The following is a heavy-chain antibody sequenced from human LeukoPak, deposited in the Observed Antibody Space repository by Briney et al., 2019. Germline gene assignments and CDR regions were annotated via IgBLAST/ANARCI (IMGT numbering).Heavy chain of an antibody. J-gene: IGHJ6*03. Sequence: PGGSLRLSCAASGFTFSTFWMHWARQAPGKGLVWAARINSDGSRTNYADSVKGRFTISRDNAKNTLYLQMNSLRAEDTAVYYCARDPIRGDIIVVPPAVHYMDVWGKGTTVTVSS. CDR3: ARDPIRGDIIVVPPAVHYMDV. CDR1: GFTFSTFW. CDR2: INSDGSRT. D-gene: IGHD2-2*01. V-gene: IGHV3-74*01.